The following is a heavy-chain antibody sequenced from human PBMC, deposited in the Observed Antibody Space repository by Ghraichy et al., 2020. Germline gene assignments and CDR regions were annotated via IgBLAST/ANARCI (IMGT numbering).Heavy chain of an antibody. CDR1: GFTFDDYA. J-gene: IGHJ4*02. CDR2: ISWDGGST. CDR3: ATTAMVPRPFDY. D-gene: IGHD5-18*01. V-gene: IGHV3-43D*04. Sequence: GGSLRLSCAASGFTFDDYAMHWVRQAPGKGLEWVSLISWDGGSTYYADSVKGRFTISRDNSKNSLYLQMNSLRAEETDLYYCATTAMVPRPFDYWGQGTLVTVSS.